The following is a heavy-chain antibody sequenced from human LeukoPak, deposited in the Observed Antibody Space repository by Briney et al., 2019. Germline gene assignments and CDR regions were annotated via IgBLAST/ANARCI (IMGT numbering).Heavy chain of an antibody. CDR2: IIGSGGST. V-gene: IGHV3-23*01. CDR3: AQNGYSSSWFQYYYYYMDV. D-gene: IGHD6-13*01. CDR1: GFTFSSYA. J-gene: IGHJ6*03. Sequence: GGSLRLSCAASGFTFSSYAMSCVRQALGRGLEWVSAIIGSGGSTYYADSVKGRFTISRDNSKNTLYLQMNSLRAEDTAVYYWAQNGYSSSWFQYYYYYMDVWGKGTTVTVSS.